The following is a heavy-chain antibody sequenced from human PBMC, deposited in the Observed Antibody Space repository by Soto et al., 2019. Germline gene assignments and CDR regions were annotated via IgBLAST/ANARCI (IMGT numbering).Heavy chain of an antibody. D-gene: IGHD3-22*01. J-gene: IGHJ4*02. CDR3: ARVGGYYYNSSPSDY. V-gene: IGHV3-30-3*01. CDR1: GFTFSTYA. Sequence: QVQLVESGGGVVQPGRSLRLSCAASGFTFSTYAMHWARQAPGKGLEGVAGISYDGTKEYYKDSVKGRFTISRDNSKNTLYLHMNSLRVEDTAVYYCARVGGYYYNSSPSDYWGQGTLVTVSS. CDR2: ISYDGTKE.